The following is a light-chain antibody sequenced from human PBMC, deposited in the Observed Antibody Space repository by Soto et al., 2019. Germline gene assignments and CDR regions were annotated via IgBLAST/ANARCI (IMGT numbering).Light chain of an antibody. Sequence: EIVLTQSPGTLSLSPGERATLSCRASQSVRANFLAWYQQKPGQAPRLLIYGASSRATGVPDRFSGSGSGTEFTLIISRLEPEDSAMYYCQQYAGTPRTFGPGTKVDIK. CDR1: QSVRANF. CDR3: QQYAGTPRT. CDR2: GAS. V-gene: IGKV3-20*01. J-gene: IGKJ3*01.